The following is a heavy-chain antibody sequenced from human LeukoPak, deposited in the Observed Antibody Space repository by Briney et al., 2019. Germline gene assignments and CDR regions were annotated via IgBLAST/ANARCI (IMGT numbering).Heavy chain of an antibody. V-gene: IGHV3-23*01. D-gene: IGHD3-16*02. CDR2: ISGSGGST. Sequence: GGSLRLSCAASGFTFSSYGMHWVRQAPGKGLEWVSAISGSGGSTYYADSVKGRFTISRDNSKNTLYLQMNSLRAEDTAVYYCAKGGFGGVIAYDDYWGQGTLVTVSS. J-gene: IGHJ4*02. CDR3: AKGGFGGVIAYDDY. CDR1: GFTFSSYG.